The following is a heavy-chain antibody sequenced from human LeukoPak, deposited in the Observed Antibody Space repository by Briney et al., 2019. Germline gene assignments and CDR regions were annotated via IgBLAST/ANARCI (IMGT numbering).Heavy chain of an antibody. CDR1: GFTFDDYA. V-gene: IGHV3-9*01. Sequence: GGSLRLSCAASGFTFDDYAMHWVRQAPGKGLEWVSGISWNSGSIGYADSVKGRFTISRDNAKNSLYLQMNSLRAEDTAVYYCAKGGGSSSWSFDYWGQGTLVTVSS. CDR3: AKGGGSSSWSFDY. CDR2: ISWNSGSI. J-gene: IGHJ4*02. D-gene: IGHD6-13*01.